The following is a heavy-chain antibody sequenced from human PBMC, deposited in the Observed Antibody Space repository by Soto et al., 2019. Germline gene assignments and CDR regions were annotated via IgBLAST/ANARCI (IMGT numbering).Heavy chain of an antibody. Sequence: SETLSLTCTVSGGSISSGGYYWSWIRQHPGKGLEWIGYIYYSGSTYYNPSLKSRVTISVDTSKNQFSLKLSSVTAADTAVYYCAGVLMYWGNYYFDYWGQGTLVTVSS. J-gene: IGHJ4*02. CDR1: GGSISSGGYY. D-gene: IGHD2-8*02. CDR3: AGVLMYWGNYYFDY. CDR2: IYYSGST. V-gene: IGHV4-31*03.